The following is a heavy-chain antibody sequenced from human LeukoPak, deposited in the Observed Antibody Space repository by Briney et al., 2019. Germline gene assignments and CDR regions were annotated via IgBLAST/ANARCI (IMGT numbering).Heavy chain of an antibody. CDR2: FYSGGST. D-gene: IGHD5-24*01. CDR3: AGNRDGYNYFHY. V-gene: IGHV3-66*01. Sequence: GGSLRLSCAASGFGFTSSSMNWVRQAPGKGLEWVSVFYSGGSTYYAGSVKGRFIISRDNSKNTLYLQMNSLRAEDTAVYYCAGNRDGYNYFHYWGQGALVTVSS. J-gene: IGHJ4*02. CDR1: GFGFTSSS.